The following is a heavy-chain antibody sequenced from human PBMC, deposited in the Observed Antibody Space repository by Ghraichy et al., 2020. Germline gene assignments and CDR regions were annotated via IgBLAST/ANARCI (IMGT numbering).Heavy chain of an antibody. V-gene: IGHV5-51*01. CDR1: GYSFTSYW. D-gene: IGHD3-22*01. J-gene: IGHJ3*02. CDR3: AGWVYDSSGSYYSRAYDI. CDR2: IYPGGSDT. Sequence: GESLNISCKGSGYSFTSYWIAWVRQMPGKGLEWMGVIYPGGSDTRHRPSFHGQVTISADKSISTAYLQWSSLKASDTAMYYCAGWVYDSSGSYYSRAYDIWGPGTMVTVSS.